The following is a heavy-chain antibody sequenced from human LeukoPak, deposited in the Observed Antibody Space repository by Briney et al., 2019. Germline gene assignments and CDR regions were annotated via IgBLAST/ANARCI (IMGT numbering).Heavy chain of an antibody. V-gene: IGHV1-2*02. CDR1: GCTFTAYY. CDR3: ATLGFCSATGCPPGLP. Sequence: ASVKVSCKTSGCTFTAYYIHWVRQAPGQGLEWVGWINPDSGGTNYAQKFQGRLTMTRDTSITTAYMELSRLSSADTAVYYCATLGFCSATGCPPGLPWGQGTTVTVSS. J-gene: IGHJ6*02. CDR2: INPDSGGT. D-gene: IGHD3-3*01.